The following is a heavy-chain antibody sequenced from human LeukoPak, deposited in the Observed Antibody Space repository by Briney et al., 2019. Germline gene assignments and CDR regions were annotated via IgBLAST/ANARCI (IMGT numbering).Heavy chain of an antibody. CDR2: INPNSGGT. CDR3: ARHTVRQLVHLKC. D-gene: IGHD6-13*01. V-gene: IGHV1-2*02. Sequence: GASVKVAFQAAFYTFIDQYMHWVREAPGQGLEWMGWINPNSGGTNYAQKFQGRVTMTRDTSISTAYMELSRLRSDDTAVYYSARHTVRQLVHLKCRGPGNLVTVSS. J-gene: IGHJ1*01. CDR1: FYTFIDQY.